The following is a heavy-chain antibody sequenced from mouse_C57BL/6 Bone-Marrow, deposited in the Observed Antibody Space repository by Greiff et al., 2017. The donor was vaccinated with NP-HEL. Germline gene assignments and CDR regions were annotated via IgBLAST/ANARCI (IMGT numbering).Heavy chain of an antibody. J-gene: IGHJ4*01. CDR2: IWSGGST. D-gene: IGHD2-4*01. V-gene: IGHV2-2*01. CDR1: GFSLTSYG. CDR3: ARFYDYDPYAMDY. Sequence: VKLVESGPGLVQPSQSLSITCTVSGFSLTSYGVHWVRQSPGKGLEWLGVIWSGGSTDYNAAFISRLSISKDNSKSQVFFKMNSLQADDTAIYYCARFYDYDPYAMDYWGQGTSVTVSS.